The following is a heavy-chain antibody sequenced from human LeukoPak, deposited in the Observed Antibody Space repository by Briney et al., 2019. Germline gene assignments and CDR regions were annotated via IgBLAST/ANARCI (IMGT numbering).Heavy chain of an antibody. CDR2: INYSEST. V-gene: IGHV4-39*07. Sequence: SETLSLTCTVSGGSISSSSYYWGWIRQPPGKGLEWIGSINYSESTHYNPSLKSRVTISVDTSKNQFSLKLTSVTAADTAVYYCARDLGIAAGGIGYWGQGTLVTVSS. D-gene: IGHD6-13*01. J-gene: IGHJ4*02. CDR1: GGSISSSSYY. CDR3: ARDLGIAAGGIGY.